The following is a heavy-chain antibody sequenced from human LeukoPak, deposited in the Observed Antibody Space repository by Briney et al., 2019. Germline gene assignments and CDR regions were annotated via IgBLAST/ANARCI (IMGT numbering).Heavy chain of an antibody. Sequence: ASVKVSCKASGHTFISYYMHWVRQAPGQGLEWMGIINPSGGTTSYAQKFQGRVTMTRDTSTSTVYMDLRSLRSEDTAVYYCARDPGYRSGGSCGSWFDPWGQGTLVTVSS. J-gene: IGHJ5*02. D-gene: IGHD2-15*01. CDR3: ARDPGYRSGGSCGSWFDP. V-gene: IGHV1-46*01. CDR2: INPSGGTT. CDR1: GHTFISYY.